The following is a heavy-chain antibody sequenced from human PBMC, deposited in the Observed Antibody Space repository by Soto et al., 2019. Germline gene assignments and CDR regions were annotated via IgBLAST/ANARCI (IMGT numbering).Heavy chain of an antibody. CDR1: GYTFTSYD. V-gene: IGHV1-8*01. J-gene: IGHJ6*02. CDR3: ARSGIAARRYYYYGMDV. CDR2: MNPNSGNT. D-gene: IGHD6-13*01. Sequence: QVQLVQSGAEVKKPGASVKVSCKASGYTFTSYDINWVRQATGQGLEWMGWMNPNSGNTGYAQKFQGIVTMTRNTSISTAYMELSSLRSEDTAVYYCARSGIAARRYYYYGMDVWGQGTTVTVSS.